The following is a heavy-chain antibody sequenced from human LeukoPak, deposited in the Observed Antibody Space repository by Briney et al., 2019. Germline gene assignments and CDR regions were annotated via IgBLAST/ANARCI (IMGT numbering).Heavy chain of an antibody. CDR3: AKEVTAAGGNFEY. Sequence: GGSLRLSCAASGFTFTNYAMSWGRQAPGKGLEWVAVISYDGNNKYYADSVKGRFTISRDNSKSTLYVQMNSLRAEDTAVYYCAKEVTAAGGNFEYWGQGTLVTVSS. CDR1: GFTFTNYA. J-gene: IGHJ4*02. D-gene: IGHD6-13*01. V-gene: IGHV3-30*18. CDR2: ISYDGNNK.